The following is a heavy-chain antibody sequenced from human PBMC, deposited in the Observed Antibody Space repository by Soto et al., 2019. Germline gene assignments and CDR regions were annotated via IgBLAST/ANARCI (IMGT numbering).Heavy chain of an antibody. CDR1: GYTFTGYY. Sequence: ASVKVSCKASGYTFTGYYMHWVRQAPGQGLEWMGWINPNSGGTNYAQKFQGWVTMTRDTSISTAYMELSRLRSDDTAVYYCASAVGYAPFALVFDIWGQGKMVTVSS. CDR3: ASAVGYAPFALVFDI. D-gene: IGHD5-12*01. V-gene: IGHV1-2*04. J-gene: IGHJ3*02. CDR2: INPNSGGT.